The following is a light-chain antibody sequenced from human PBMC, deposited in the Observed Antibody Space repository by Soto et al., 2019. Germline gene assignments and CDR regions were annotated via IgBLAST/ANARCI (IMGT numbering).Light chain of an antibody. Sequence: DIQMTQSPLSLSASVGESVTITCRASQNISHFLNWYQQKPGKPPRLLIFGTSNLQSGVPSRFRGSRPETDFSLTISGLKPEDFSTYICQQSYRSPLNFGPGTRVA. CDR3: QQSYRSPLN. J-gene: IGKJ3*01. CDR1: QNISHF. V-gene: IGKV1-39*01. CDR2: GTS.